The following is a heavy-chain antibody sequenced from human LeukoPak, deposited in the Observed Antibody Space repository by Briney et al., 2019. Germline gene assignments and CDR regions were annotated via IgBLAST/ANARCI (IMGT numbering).Heavy chain of an antibody. V-gene: IGHV3-23*01. Sequence: WGSLRLSCAASGFTFSSYAMSWVRQAPGKGLEWVSAISGSGGSTYYADSVKGRFTISRDNSKNTLYLQMNSLRAEDTAVYYCAKQVAGTSLFDYWGQGTLVTVSS. CDR2: ISGSGGST. J-gene: IGHJ4*02. CDR3: AKQVAGTSLFDY. D-gene: IGHD6-19*01. CDR1: GFTFSSYA.